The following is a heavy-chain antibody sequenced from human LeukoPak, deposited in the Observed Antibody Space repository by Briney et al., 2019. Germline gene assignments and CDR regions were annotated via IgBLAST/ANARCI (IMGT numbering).Heavy chain of an antibody. CDR3: ARTGEWLENFDY. D-gene: IGHD6-19*01. CDR1: GFTFSSYS. CDR2: INSSSSYR. Sequence: GGSLRLSCAAPGFTFSSYSMNWVRQAPGRGLGWVSSINSSSSYRYYADSVRGRFTISRDNAKNSLYLQMNSLRAEDTAVYYCARTGEWLENFDYWGQGTLVTVSS. V-gene: IGHV3-21*01. J-gene: IGHJ4*02.